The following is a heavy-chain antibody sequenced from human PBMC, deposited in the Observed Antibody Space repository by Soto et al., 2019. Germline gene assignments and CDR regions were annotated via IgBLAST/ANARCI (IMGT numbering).Heavy chain of an antibody. CDR3: AKLAGYCSGNSCHGDYAMDV. CDR2: FYYSENT. D-gene: IGHD2-2*01. Sequence: PSETLSLTCSVSGGSISSKSYSWGWIRQPPGKGLEWIGTFYYSENTYYNPSLKSRVTISVDTSKNQFSLKLGSVTAADTAVYYCAKLAGYCSGNSCHGDYAMDVWGQGTTVT. J-gene: IGHJ6*02. V-gene: IGHV4-39*01. CDR1: GGSISSKSYS.